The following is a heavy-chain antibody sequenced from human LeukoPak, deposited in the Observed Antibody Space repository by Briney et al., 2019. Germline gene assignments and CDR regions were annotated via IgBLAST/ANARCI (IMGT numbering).Heavy chain of an antibody. CDR3: AKAHQDIVVVPAALGDAFDI. Sequence: HPGGSLRLPCAASGFTFSTYAMTWVRQAPGKGLEWVSAISGSGGSTYYADSVKGRFTISRDNSKNTLYLQMNSLRAEDTAVYYCAKAHQDIVVVPAALGDAFDIWGQGTMVTVSS. CDR2: ISGSGGST. J-gene: IGHJ3*02. D-gene: IGHD2-2*01. V-gene: IGHV3-23*01. CDR1: GFTFSTYA.